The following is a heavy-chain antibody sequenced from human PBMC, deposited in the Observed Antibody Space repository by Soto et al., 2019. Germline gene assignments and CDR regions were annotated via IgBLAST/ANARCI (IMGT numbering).Heavy chain of an antibody. CDR1: GFTFSSYG. D-gene: IGHD6-13*01. V-gene: IGHV3-33*01. Sequence: QVQLVESGGGVVQPGRSLRLSCAASGFTFSSYGMHWLRQAPGKGLEWVAVIWYDGSNKYYADSVKGRFTISRDNSKNTLYLQMNSLRAEDTAVYYCARARRQLVLFDYWGQGTLVTVSS. CDR3: ARARRQLVLFDY. CDR2: IWYDGSNK. J-gene: IGHJ4*02.